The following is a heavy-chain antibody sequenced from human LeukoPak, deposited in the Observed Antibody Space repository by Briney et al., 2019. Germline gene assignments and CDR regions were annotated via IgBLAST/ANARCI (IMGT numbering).Heavy chain of an antibody. CDR3: ARDPQVDNRLDLGPKWFDP. CDR2: IRYDGSDE. Sequence: PGGSLRLSCAASGFTFSSFGMHWVRQGPGKGLDWVAFIRYDGSDEYYADSVKGRFAISRDNPKNTLYLQMNGLRVEDTAVYYCARDPQVDNRLDLGPKWFDPWGQGTLVTVSS. CDR1: GFTFSSFG. D-gene: IGHD5-12*01. J-gene: IGHJ5*02. V-gene: IGHV3-30*02.